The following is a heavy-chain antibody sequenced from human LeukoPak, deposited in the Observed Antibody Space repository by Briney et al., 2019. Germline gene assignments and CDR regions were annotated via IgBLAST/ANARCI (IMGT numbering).Heavy chain of an antibody. CDR3: ARGEGDGNFDY. D-gene: IGHD1-26*01. CDR1: GFTFSSYG. J-gene: IGHJ4*02. CDR2: IWYDGSNK. Sequence: GGSLRLSCAASGFTFSSYGMHWVRQAPGKGLEWVAVIWYDGSNKYYADSVKGRFTISRDNSKNTLYLQMNSLRAEDTALYYCARGEGDGNFDYWGQGTLVTVSS. V-gene: IGHV3-33*01.